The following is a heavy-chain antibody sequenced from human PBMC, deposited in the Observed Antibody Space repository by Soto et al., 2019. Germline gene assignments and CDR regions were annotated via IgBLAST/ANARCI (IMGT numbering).Heavy chain of an antibody. CDR3: AIGGNDFWSGDFRFDP. V-gene: IGHV1-69*01. CDR2: TIPIFGTA. CDR1: GGTFSSYA. D-gene: IGHD3-3*01. J-gene: IGHJ5*02. Sequence: QVQLVQSGAEVKKPGSSVKVSCKASGGTFSSYAISWVRQAPGQGLEWMGGTIPIFGTANYAQKFQGRVTITADESTSTAYMELRSLSSEDTGVYYCAIGGNDFWSGDFRFDPWGQGTLVTVAS.